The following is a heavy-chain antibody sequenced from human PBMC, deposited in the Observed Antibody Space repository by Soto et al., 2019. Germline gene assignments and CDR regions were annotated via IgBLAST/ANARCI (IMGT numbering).Heavy chain of an antibody. V-gene: IGHV1-18*01. CDR2: ISAYNGNT. CDR3: ARRKLKFRGVIWFGP. Sequence: QVQLVQSGAEVKKPGASVKVSCKASGYTFTSYGISWVRQAPGQGLEWMGWISAYNGNTNYAQKLQGRVTMTTDTSTSTADMELRSLRSDDTAVYYGARRKLKFRGVIWFGPWGQGTLVTVSS. D-gene: IGHD3-10*01. CDR1: GYTFTSYG. J-gene: IGHJ5*02.